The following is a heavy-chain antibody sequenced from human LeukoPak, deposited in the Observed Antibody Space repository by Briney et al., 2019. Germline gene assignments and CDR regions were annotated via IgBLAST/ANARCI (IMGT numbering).Heavy chain of an antibody. Sequence: GGSLRLSCAASGFXFRSYGIHWVRQAPGKGLEWVALVWYDGSKQYYAESVKGRFTISRDNSKNTLSLQMNSLRDEDTAVYYCARDYINYAMDYWGQGTLVTVSS. CDR3: ARDYINYAMDY. D-gene: IGHD4-11*01. V-gene: IGHV3-33*01. J-gene: IGHJ4*02. CDR1: GFXFRSYG. CDR2: VWYDGSKQ.